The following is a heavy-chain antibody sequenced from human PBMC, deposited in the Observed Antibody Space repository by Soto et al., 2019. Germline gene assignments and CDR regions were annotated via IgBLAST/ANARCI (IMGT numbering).Heavy chain of an antibody. Sequence: EVRLLESGGGLVQPGGSLRLSCAASGFSFSSYDMTWVRQAPGQGLEWVSSLSVTGGGPYYADSVRGRFTMSRDNSKNTLALEMSGLRADDSAVYYCAKGRETTTSAKFCFDNWGQGTQVTVSS. D-gene: IGHD1-26*01. CDR2: LSVTGGGP. J-gene: IGHJ4*02. V-gene: IGHV3-23*01. CDR3: AKGRETTTSAKFCFDN. CDR1: GFSFSSYD.